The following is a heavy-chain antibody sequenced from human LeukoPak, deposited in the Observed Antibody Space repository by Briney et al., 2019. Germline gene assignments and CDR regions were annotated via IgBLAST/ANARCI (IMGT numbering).Heavy chain of an antibody. CDR1: GGSMSPYH. Sequence: PSETLSLTCTVSGGSMSPYHWGWLRQPPGKGLEWTGYIYYSGSTNYHPSLNSRVTISVDTSKNQFSLRLSSVTAADTAIYYCARAVSGRFDYWGQGTLVTVSS. J-gene: IGHJ4*02. CDR3: ARAVSGRFDY. D-gene: IGHD6-19*01. V-gene: IGHV4-59*08. CDR2: IYYSGST.